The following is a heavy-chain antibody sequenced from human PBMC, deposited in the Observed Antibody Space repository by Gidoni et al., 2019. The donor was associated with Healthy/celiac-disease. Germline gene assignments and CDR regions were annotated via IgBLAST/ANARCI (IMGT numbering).Heavy chain of an antibody. Sequence: QVQLVQSGAEVKKPGASVKVSCKVSGYTLPELSMHWVRQAPGKGLEWMGGFDPEDGETIYAQKFQGRVTMTEDTSTDTAYMELSSLRSEDTAVYYCATVQGIAARPTLYYGMDVWGQGTTVTVSS. CDR1: GYTLPELS. D-gene: IGHD6-6*01. V-gene: IGHV1-24*01. CDR2: FDPEDGET. CDR3: ATVQGIAARPTLYYGMDV. J-gene: IGHJ6*02.